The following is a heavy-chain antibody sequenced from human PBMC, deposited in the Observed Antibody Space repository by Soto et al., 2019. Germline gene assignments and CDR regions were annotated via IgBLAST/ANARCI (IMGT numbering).Heavy chain of an antibody. CDR2: ISSSSSYI. J-gene: IGHJ6*03. D-gene: IGHD6-13*01. CDR1: GFTFSSYS. Sequence: GGSLRLSCAASGFTFSSYSMNWVRQAPGKGLEWVSSISSSSSYIYYADSVKGRFTTSRDNAKNSLYLQMNSLRAEDTAVYYCARDVDSSSWSHYYYYYMDVWGKGTTVTVSS. CDR3: ARDVDSSSWSHYYYYYMDV. V-gene: IGHV3-21*01.